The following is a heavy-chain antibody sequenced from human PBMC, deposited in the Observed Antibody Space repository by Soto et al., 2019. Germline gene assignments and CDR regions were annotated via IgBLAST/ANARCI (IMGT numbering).Heavy chain of an antibody. CDR1: GFTFSSYA. V-gene: IGHV3-30-3*01. Sequence: QVQLVESGGGVVQPGRSLRLSCAASGFTFSSYAMHWVRQAPGKGLEWVAVISYDGSNKYYADSVKGRFTISRDNSKNTLYLQMNNLRAEDTAVYYCARDNAGDSSGSIDYWGQGTLVTVSS. D-gene: IGHD3-22*01. CDR3: ARDNAGDSSGSIDY. J-gene: IGHJ4*02. CDR2: ISYDGSNK.